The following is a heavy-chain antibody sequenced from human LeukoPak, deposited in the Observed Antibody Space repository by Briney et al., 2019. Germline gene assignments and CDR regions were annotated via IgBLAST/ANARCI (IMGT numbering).Heavy chain of an antibody. D-gene: IGHD2-8*01. CDR2: ITTTGDRI. Sequence: PGGSLRLSCLASGFSFSRYEMNSVRQAPGKGLEWIAYITTTGDRIQYADSVKGRFTISRDNTKNSLYLQLNNLRADDTALYYCVRDTKDYWGQGTLVTVSS. CDR3: VRDTKDY. CDR1: GFSFSRYE. V-gene: IGHV3-48*03. J-gene: IGHJ4*02.